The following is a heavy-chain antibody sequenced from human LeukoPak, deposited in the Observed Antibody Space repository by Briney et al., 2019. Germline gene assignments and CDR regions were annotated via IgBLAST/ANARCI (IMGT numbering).Heavy chain of an antibody. J-gene: IGHJ4*02. Sequence: QAGGSVTLSCAAAAFTFSSDGMGWVRQAPGKGLEWLSVISVSGVSTYYAHSVKGRFTSSRDNSKNKLYLQMNSLRAEDTAVCYCAKEGCSSASRPFDFWGEGTLVTVCS. V-gene: IGHV3-23*01. CDR3: AKEGCSSASRPFDF. D-gene: IGHD2-2*01. CDR1: AFTFSSDG. CDR2: ISVSGVST.